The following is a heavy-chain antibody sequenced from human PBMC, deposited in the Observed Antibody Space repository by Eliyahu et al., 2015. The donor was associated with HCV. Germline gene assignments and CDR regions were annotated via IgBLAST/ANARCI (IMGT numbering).Heavy chain of an antibody. J-gene: IGHJ4*02. Sequence: EVQLLESGGGLVQPGGSLXLSCAASGFTFSNYAMSWVRQAPGKGLEWVSGISGSGSPYYADPVKGRFTISRDNSKNTLYLQVNSLRVDDTAVYYCVKDPEGSGGDYYFDYWGQGTLVTVSS. CDR1: GFTFSNYA. CDR3: VKDPEGSGGDYYFDY. D-gene: IGHD4-17*01. CDR2: ISGSGSP. V-gene: IGHV3-23*01.